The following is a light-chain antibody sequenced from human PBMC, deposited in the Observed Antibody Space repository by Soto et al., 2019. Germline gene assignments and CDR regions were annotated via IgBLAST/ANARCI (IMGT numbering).Light chain of an antibody. CDR1: TSDVGAYNY. Sequence: QAVLAQPAPLSWSPGQSITLSCTGTTSDVGAYNYDSWYQQYPGEAPKVIIYDVSHRPAGVSNRFSGSESGNTASLIISGLQTQDEDDYYCSSYKSATTYVFGTGTKVTVL. CDR2: DVS. J-gene: IGLJ1*01. CDR3: SSYKSATTYV. V-gene: IGLV2-14*01.